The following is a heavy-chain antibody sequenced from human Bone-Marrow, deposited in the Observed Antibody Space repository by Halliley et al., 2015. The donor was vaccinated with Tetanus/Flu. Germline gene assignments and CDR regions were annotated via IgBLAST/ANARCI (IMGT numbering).Heavy chain of an antibody. V-gene: IGHV4-59*09. J-gene: IGHJ4*02. CDR2: MSDSGSP. CDR3: ARGTTPGFYDY. D-gene: IGHD4-4*01. Sequence: LEWMGYMSDSGSPNYTPSLQSRVTTSLDTSKNQFSLKLKPVTAADTAVYHCARGTTPGFYDYWGQGSLVNVSS.